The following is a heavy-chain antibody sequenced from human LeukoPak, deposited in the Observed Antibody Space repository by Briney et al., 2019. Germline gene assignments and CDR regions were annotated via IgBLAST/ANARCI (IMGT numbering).Heavy chain of an antibody. D-gene: IGHD3-22*01. J-gene: IGHJ6*04. V-gene: IGHV4-31*03. CDR3: ARDWLLLPNPYGMDV. Sequence: SQTLSLTCTVSGGSISSGGYYWGWIRPHPGKGLEWIGYIYYSGSTYYNPSLKSRVTVSVDTSKNQISLKVSSATAADTDVYYCARDWLLLPNPYGMDVWGKGTTVTVAS. CDR1: GGSISSGGYY. CDR2: IYYSGST.